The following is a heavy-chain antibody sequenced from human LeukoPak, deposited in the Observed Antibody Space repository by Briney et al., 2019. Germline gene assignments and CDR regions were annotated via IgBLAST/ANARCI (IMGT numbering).Heavy chain of an antibody. CDR3: ARVTYYYGSGSYLHFDP. Sequence: SETLSLTCTVSGGSISSSSYYWGWIRQPPGKGLEWIGSIYYSGSTNYNPSLKSRVTISVDTSKNQFSLKLSSVTAADTAVYYCARVTYYYGSGSYLHFDPWGQGTLVTVSS. CDR1: GGSISSSSYY. V-gene: IGHV4-39*07. CDR2: IYYSGST. D-gene: IGHD3-10*01. J-gene: IGHJ5*02.